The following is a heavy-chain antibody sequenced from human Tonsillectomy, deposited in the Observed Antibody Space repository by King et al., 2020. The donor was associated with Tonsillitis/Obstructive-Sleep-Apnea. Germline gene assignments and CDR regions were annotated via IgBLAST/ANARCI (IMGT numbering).Heavy chain of an antibody. Sequence: QLQESGPGLVKPSETLSLTCTVSGGSISSYYWSWVRQPPGKGLEWIGYIYYDGSTTYNPSLKSRLTISVDTSKNQFSLKPSSVTAADTAVYFCARGSTSGWYRNDYWGQGALVTVSS. CDR3: ARGSTSGWYRNDY. D-gene: IGHD6-19*01. J-gene: IGHJ4*02. CDR1: GGSISSYY. V-gene: IGHV4-59*01. CDR2: IYYDGST.